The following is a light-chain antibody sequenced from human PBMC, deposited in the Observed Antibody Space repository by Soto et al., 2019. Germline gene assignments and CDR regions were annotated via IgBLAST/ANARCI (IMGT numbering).Light chain of an antibody. V-gene: IGKV1-5*03. CDR3: QQGT. CDR2: KAS. Sequence: DIQMTHSPSTLPASVGDRVTITCRASQSVSSWLAWYQQKPGKAPKLLIYKASSLESGVPSRFSGSGSGTEFTLTISSLQPDDFATYYCQQGTFGQGTKVDI. J-gene: IGKJ1*01. CDR1: QSVSSW.